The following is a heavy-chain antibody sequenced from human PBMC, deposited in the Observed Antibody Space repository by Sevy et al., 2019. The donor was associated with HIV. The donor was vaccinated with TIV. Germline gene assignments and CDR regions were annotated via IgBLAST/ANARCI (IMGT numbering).Heavy chain of an antibody. V-gene: IGHV1-2*02. J-gene: IGHJ6*02. CDR3: ARDAYCSSTSCYTYYYYYGMDV. CDR2: INPNSAGT. D-gene: IGHD2-2*02. CDR1: GYTFTGYY. Sequence: ASVKVSCKASGYTFTGYYMHWARQAPGLGLEWMGWINPNSAGTNYAQKFQGRVTMTRDTSISTAYMELSRLRSDDTAVYYCARDAYCSSTSCYTYYYYYGMDVWGQGTTVTVSS.